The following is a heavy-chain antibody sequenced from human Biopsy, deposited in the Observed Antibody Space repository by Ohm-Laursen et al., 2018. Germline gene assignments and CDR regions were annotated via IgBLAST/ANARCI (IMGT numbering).Heavy chain of an antibody. D-gene: IGHD1-7*01. V-gene: IGHV1-8*01. CDR1: GYTFTSYD. Sequence: VASVKVSCKASGYTFTSYDITWVRQASGQGPEWIGWLNPVSGNSNFGQKFRGRVTVTSDTSISTAYMELSGLTSDDTATYYCGRAVRNQLLTDPRGQGTLVTVTS. CDR3: GRAVRNQLLTDP. CDR2: LNPVSGNS. J-gene: IGHJ5*02.